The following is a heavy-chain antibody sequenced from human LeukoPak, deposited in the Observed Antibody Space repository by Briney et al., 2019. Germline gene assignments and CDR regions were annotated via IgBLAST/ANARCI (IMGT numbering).Heavy chain of an antibody. CDR2: FSGSGDST. J-gene: IGHJ4*02. CDR3: AKEGFLEWFLFDY. CDR1: GFTFSSYA. Sequence: GGSLRLSCAASGFTFSSYAMSWVRQAPGKGLEWISTFSGSGDSTYYADSVKGRFTISRDNSKNTLYLQMNSLRAGDTAVYYCAKEGFLEWFLFDYWGQGTLVTVSS. D-gene: IGHD3-3*01. V-gene: IGHV3-23*01.